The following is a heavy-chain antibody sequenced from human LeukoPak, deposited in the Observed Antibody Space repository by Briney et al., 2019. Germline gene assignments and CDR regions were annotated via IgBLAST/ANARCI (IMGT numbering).Heavy chain of an antibody. CDR1: GGSISSSSYY. V-gene: IGHV4-39*01. J-gene: IGHJ4*02. D-gene: IGHD3-22*01. CDR3: ARLADGEWSSGYLDC. Sequence: SETLSLTCTVSGGSISSSSYYWGWIRQPPGKGLEWIGSIYYSGSTYYNPSLKSRVTISVDTSKNQFSLKLSSVTAADTAVYYCARLADGEWSSGYLDCWGQGTLVTVSS. CDR2: IYYSGST.